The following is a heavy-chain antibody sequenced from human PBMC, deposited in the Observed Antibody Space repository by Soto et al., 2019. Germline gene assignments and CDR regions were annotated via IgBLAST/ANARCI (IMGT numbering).Heavy chain of an antibody. V-gene: IGHV4-4*07. CDR3: ARDRPPAFFDY. CDR1: GDSMSSYY. Sequence: PXETLSLTCAASGDSMSSYYWSWVRKPAGRGLEWIRRIYTSGSTNYNPPLKSRVTMSVDTSKNQFTLKLSSVTAADTAVYYCARDRPPAFFDYVGHGTVATGS. J-gene: IGHJ4*01. CDR2: IYTSGST.